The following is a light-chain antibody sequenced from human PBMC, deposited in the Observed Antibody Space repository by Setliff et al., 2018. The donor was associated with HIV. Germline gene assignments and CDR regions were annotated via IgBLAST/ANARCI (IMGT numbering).Light chain of an antibody. CDR1: SSNIGAGYD. CDR2: LNS. J-gene: IGLJ1*01. V-gene: IGLV1-40*01. Sequence: QSVLTQPPSVSGAPGQRVTISCTGSSSNIGAGYDVHWYQQLPGTVPRLLIYLNSNRPSGVPDRFSGSKSGTSASLAITGLQAEDEADYYCQPYDSSLSGSYVFGTGTKV. CDR3: QPYDSSLSGSYV.